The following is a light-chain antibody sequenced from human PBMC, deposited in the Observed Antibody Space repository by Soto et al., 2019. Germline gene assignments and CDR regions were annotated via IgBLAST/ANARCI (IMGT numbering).Light chain of an antibody. V-gene: IGKV3-20*01. J-gene: IGKJ1*01. CDR2: AAS. CDR3: QQYGSSPPWT. CDR1: QSVSSSY. Sequence: EVVLTQSPGTLSLSPGERATLSCRASQSVSSSYLAWYQQKPGQAPRLLIYAASSRATGIPDRFSGIGSGTDFILTISRLEPEDFAVYYCQQYGSSPPWTFGQGTKVEIK.